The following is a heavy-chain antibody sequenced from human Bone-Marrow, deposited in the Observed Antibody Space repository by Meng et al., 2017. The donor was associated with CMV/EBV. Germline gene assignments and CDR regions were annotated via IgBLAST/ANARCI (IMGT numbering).Heavy chain of an antibody. D-gene: IGHD3-3*01. CDR2: VNPRSGNT. J-gene: IGHJ3*02. V-gene: IGHV1-8*02. CDR3: GRGTRSVDI. CDR1: GGTFSSYA. Sequence: ASVKVSCKASGGTFSSYAISWVRQATGQGLEWMGWVNPRSGNTGYAQKFQGRVTMTRDTSITTAYMELSSLRSEDTAVYYCGRGTRSVDIWGQGTLVTVSS.